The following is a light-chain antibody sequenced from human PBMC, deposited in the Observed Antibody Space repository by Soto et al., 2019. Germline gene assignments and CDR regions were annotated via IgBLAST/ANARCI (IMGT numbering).Light chain of an antibody. Sequence: DIQMTQSPSTLSASVGDRVTITCRASQSILTWLAWYQQKPGKAPKLLIYDASNLQSGVPSRFSGSVYGTEFTLTISSLQPADFANSYCQQSQSYYHITLGQGTRLEIK. V-gene: IGKV1-5*01. CDR2: DAS. CDR1: QSILTW. CDR3: QQSQSYYHIT. J-gene: IGKJ5*01.